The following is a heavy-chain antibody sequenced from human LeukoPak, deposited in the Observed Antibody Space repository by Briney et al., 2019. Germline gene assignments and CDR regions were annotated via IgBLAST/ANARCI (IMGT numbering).Heavy chain of an antibody. Sequence: GASVKVSCKASGYTFTGYYMHWVRQAPGQGLEWMGWINPNSGGTNYAQKFQGRVTMTRDTSISTAYMELSRLRSDDTAVYYCAREGYDILTGYLRAFDIWGQGTMVTVSS. V-gene: IGHV1-2*02. CDR3: AREGYDILTGYLRAFDI. CDR1: GYTFTGYY. D-gene: IGHD3-9*01. J-gene: IGHJ3*02. CDR2: INPNSGGT.